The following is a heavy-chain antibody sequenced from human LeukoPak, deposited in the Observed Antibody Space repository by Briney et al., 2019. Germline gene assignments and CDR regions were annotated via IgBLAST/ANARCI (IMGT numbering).Heavy chain of an antibody. Sequence: ASVKVSCKASRYTLTSYGISWVRQAPGQGLEWMGWISAYNGNTNYAQKLQGRVTMTTDTSTSTAYMELRSLRSDDTAVNYCARGGYFGYCSGGSCPDAFDIWGQGTMVTVSS. CDR1: RYTLTSYG. J-gene: IGHJ3*02. CDR2: ISAYNGNT. D-gene: IGHD2-15*01. CDR3: ARGGYFGYCSGGSCPDAFDI. V-gene: IGHV1-18*01.